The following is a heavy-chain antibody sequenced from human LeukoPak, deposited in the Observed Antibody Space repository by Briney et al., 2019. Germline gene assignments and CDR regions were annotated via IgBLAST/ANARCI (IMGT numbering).Heavy chain of an antibody. J-gene: IGHJ4*02. Sequence: PSETLSLTCTVSGGSISSYYWSWIRQPPGKGLEWIGYIYDSGNTNNNPSLKSRVAISVDTSKNQFSLKLSYVTAADTAVYYCARDPDGYKFFDYWGRGSPVIVSS. CDR2: IYDSGNT. D-gene: IGHD5-24*01. V-gene: IGHV4-59*01. CDR3: ARDPDGYKFFDY. CDR1: GGSISSYY.